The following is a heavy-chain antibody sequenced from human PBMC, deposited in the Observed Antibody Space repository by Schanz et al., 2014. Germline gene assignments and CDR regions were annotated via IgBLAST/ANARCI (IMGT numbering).Heavy chain of an antibody. CDR2: IWYDGSNK. Sequence: QVQLVESGGCVVQPGRSLRLSCAASGFTFSKYGMHWVRQAPGKGLEWVAVIWYDGSNKDYADSVKGRFTISRDNSKNMLYLQMNSLRAEDTAVYYCARAGCINGACKYGMDVWGQGTTVTVSS. V-gene: IGHV3-33*01. J-gene: IGHJ6*02. CDR1: GFTFSKYG. D-gene: IGHD2-8*01. CDR3: ARAGCINGACKYGMDV.